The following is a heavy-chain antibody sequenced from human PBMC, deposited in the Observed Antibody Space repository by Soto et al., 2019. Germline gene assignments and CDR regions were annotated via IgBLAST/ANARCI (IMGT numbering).Heavy chain of an antibody. J-gene: IGHJ5*02. CDR3: ASANPTGGAYDR. V-gene: IGHV6-1*01. CDR2: TYYRSKWYN. CDR1: GDSVSSNSAA. Sequence: QVQLQQSGPGLAKPSQTLSLTCAISGDSVSSNSAAWNWVRQSPSRGLEWLGRTYYRSKWYNDYADSLKRRITLHPDTSKNQFSLQLHSMTPEDTAVYYCASANPTGGAYDRWGQGTLVTVSS. D-gene: IGHD3-10*01.